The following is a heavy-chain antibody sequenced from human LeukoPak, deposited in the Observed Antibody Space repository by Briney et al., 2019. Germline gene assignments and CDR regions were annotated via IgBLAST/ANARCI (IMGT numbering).Heavy chain of an antibody. CDR1: GFTFSSYW. CDR2: IKQDGSEK. Sequence: GGSLRPSCAVSGFTFSSYWMSWVRQAPGKGLEWVANIKQDGSEKYYVDSVKGRFTISRDNAKNSLYLQMNSLRAEDTAVYYCARSPTRFDYWGQGTLVTVSS. V-gene: IGHV3-7*01. CDR3: ARSPTRFDY. J-gene: IGHJ4*02.